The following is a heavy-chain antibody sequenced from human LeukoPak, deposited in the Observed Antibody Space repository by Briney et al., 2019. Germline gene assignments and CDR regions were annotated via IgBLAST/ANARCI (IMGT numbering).Heavy chain of an antibody. CDR1: GFTFSSHA. Sequence: GGSLRLSCAASGFTFSSHALTWVRQAPGKGLEWVSAISVSGEATYYVDSVKGRFTISRDNSKNTVYLQMNSLRPEDTALYYCARLKNPTGPYYGMDVWGQGTTVTVSS. J-gene: IGHJ6*02. V-gene: IGHV3-23*01. D-gene: IGHD3-10*01. CDR3: ARLKNPTGPYYGMDV. CDR2: ISVSGEAT.